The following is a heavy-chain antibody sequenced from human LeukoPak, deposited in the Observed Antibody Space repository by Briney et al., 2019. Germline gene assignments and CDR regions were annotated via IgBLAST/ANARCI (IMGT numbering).Heavy chain of an antibody. V-gene: IGHV1-69*05. Sequence: SVKVSCKASGGTFSSYAISWVRQAPGQGLEWMGGIIPIFGTANYAQKFQGRVTMTRDTSISTAYMELSRLRSDDTAVYYCARVSPKDYDFWSGQPTLYYWGQGTLVTVSS. CDR1: GGTFSSYA. J-gene: IGHJ4*02. D-gene: IGHD3-3*01. CDR2: IIPIFGTA. CDR3: ARVSPKDYDFWSGQPTLYY.